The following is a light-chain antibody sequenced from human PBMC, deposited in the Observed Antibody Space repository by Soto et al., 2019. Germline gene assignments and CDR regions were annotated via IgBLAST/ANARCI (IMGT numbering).Light chain of an antibody. CDR1: QSISSW. CDR2: DAY. CDR3: QQYNSYPWT. J-gene: IGKJ1*01. V-gene: IGKV1-5*01. Sequence: EIQMTQYPSTLSASVGDRFTITCRASQSISSWLAWYQQKPGKAPKLLIYDAYSLESGVPSRFSGSGSGTEFTLTISSLQPDDFATYYCQQYNSYPWTVGPGTKVEIK.